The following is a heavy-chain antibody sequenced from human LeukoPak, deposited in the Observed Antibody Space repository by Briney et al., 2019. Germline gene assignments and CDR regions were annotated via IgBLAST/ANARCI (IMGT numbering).Heavy chain of an antibody. CDR3: ARVAINDYGDYFDY. D-gene: IGHD4-17*01. V-gene: IGHV3-48*03. CDR1: GFTFSSYE. J-gene: IGHJ4*02. Sequence: PGGSLRLSCAASGFTFSSYEMNWVRQAPGKGLEWVSYISSSDSTIYYADSVKGRFTISRDNAKNSLYLQMNSLRAEDTAVYYCARVAINDYGDYFDYWGQGTLVTVS. CDR2: ISSSDSTI.